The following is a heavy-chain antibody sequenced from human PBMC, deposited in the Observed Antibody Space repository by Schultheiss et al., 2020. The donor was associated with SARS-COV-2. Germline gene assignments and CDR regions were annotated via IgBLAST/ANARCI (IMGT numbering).Heavy chain of an antibody. V-gene: IGHV3-48*04. CDR2: ISSSSSTI. CDR3: AREKDSSGYYWGGDYYYYGMDV. J-gene: IGHJ6*02. Sequence: GGSLRLSCAASGFTFSSYSMNWVRQAPGKGLEWVSYISSSSSTIYYADSVKGRFTISRDNAKNSLYLQMNSLRAEDTAVYYCAREKDSSGYYWGGDYYYYGMDVWGQGTTVTVSS. D-gene: IGHD3-22*01. CDR1: GFTFSSYS.